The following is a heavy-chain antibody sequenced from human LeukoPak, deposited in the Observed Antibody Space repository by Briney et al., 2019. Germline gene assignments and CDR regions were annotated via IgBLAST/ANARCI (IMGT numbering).Heavy chain of an antibody. J-gene: IGHJ4*02. CDR3: ARGQSLTTVTDDY. V-gene: IGHV3-11*01. Sequence: GGSLRLSCAASGFTFSDYYMSWIRQAPGKGLEWVSYISSSGSTIYYADSVKGRFTISRDNAKNSLNLQMNSLRAEDTAVYYCARGQSLTTVTDDYWGQGTLVTVSS. D-gene: IGHD4-17*01. CDR2: ISSSGSTI. CDR1: GFTFSDYY.